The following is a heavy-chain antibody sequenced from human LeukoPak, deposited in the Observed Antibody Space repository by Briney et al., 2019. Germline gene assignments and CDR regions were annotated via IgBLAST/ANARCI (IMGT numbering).Heavy chain of an antibody. V-gene: IGHV4-39*01. J-gene: IGHJ4*02. D-gene: IGHD5-12*01. Sequence: PSETLSLTCTVSGGSISSSTYYWGWIRQPPGKGLEWIGSIYYSGSTYYNPSLKSRVTTSVDTSNNQSSLKLSPGTAEATAVYCCAMKVFGYGLCDYWGEGTLVTVSS. CDR3: AMKVFGYGLCDY. CDR1: GGSISSSTYY. CDR2: IYYSGST.